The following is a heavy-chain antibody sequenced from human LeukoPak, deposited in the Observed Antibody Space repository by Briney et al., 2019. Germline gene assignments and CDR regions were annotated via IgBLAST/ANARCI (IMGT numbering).Heavy chain of an antibody. CDR3: ARGIAAAGEYGMDV. J-gene: IGHJ6*02. V-gene: IGHV1-8*01. CDR1: GYTFTSYD. D-gene: IGHD6-13*01. CDR2: MNPNSGNT. Sequence: ASVKVSCKASGYTFTSYDINWVRQATGQGLEWMGWMNPNSGNTGYAQKFQGRVTMTRNTSISTAYMELSSLRSEDTAVYYCARGIAAAGEYGMDVWGQGTTLTVSS.